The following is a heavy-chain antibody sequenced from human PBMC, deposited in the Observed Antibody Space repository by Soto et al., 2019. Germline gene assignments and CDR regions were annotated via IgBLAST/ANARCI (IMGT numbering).Heavy chain of an antibody. CDR2: IYCSGGT. CDR1: GAALSSGGYF. D-gene: IGHD6-19*01. J-gene: IGHJ5*02. CDR3: TREQSDDNYFNP. Sequence: SETLSLTCTVSGAALSSGGYFYTWLRQPPGKGLEWLGYIYCSGGTNYNPSLKSRVTISLDKSKSQFSLRLISVTAADTAVYYCTREQSDDNYFNPWGQGTLVTVSS. V-gene: IGHV4-61*08.